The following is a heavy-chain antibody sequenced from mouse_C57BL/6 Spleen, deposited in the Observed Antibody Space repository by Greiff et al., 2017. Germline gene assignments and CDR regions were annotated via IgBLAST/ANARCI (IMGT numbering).Heavy chain of an antibody. D-gene: IGHD1-3*01. CDR1: GYTFTSYW. J-gene: IGHJ2*01. CDR3: ARGVKGGYYVDY. V-gene: IGHV1-69*01. Sequence: QVQLQQPGAELVMPGASVKLSCKASGYTFTSYWMHWVKQRPGQGLEWIGEIDPSDSYTNYNQKVKGKSTLTVDKSSSTAYMQLSSLTSEDSAVYYCARGVKGGYYVDYWGQGTTLTVSS. CDR2: IDPSDSYT.